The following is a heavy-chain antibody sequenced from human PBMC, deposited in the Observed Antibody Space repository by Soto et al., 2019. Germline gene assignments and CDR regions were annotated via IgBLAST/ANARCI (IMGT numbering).Heavy chain of an antibody. V-gene: IGHV4-34*01. CDR3: ARDKITGLFDY. J-gene: IGHJ4*02. CDR1: GGSISGYY. CDR2: INHSGST. D-gene: IGHD2-8*02. Sequence: SETLSRACSGSGGSISGYYCTWLRQPPGTGLEWIGEINHSGSTNYNPSLKSRVTISVDTSKNQFSLKLTSVTAADTAVYYCARDKITGLFDYWGREPWSPSPQ.